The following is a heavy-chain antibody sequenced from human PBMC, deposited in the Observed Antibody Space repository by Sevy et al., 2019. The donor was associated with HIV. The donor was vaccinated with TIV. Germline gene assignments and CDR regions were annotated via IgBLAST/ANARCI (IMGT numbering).Heavy chain of an antibody. D-gene: IGHD3-3*01. Sequence: GGSLRLSCAASGFTFSSYWMSWVRQAPGKGLEWVANINQDGSEEYYVASVKGGLTISRDNAKNSLYLQMNSLRAEDTAVYYCAREGGHDFWSGYYWSYWFDPWGQGTLVTVSS. V-gene: IGHV3-7*01. CDR3: AREGGHDFWSGYYWSYWFDP. CDR2: INQDGSEE. J-gene: IGHJ5*02. CDR1: GFTFSSYW.